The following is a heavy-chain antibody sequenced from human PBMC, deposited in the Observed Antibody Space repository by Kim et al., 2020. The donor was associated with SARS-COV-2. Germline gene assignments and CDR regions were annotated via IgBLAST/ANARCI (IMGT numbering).Heavy chain of an antibody. CDR2: ISSSSSYI. Sequence: GGSLRLSCAASGFTFSSYSMNWVRQAPGKGLEWVSSISSSSSYIYYADSVKGRFTISRDNAKNSLYLQMNSLRAEDTAVYYCACGYCSSTSCYPAFDPWGQGTLVTVSS. CDR1: GFTFSSYS. CDR3: ACGYCSSTSCYPAFDP. V-gene: IGHV3-21*01. J-gene: IGHJ5*02. D-gene: IGHD2-2*01.